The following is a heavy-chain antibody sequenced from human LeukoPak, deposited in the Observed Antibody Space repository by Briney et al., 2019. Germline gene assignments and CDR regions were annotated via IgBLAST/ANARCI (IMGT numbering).Heavy chain of an antibody. CDR2: INHSGST. CDR1: GGSFSGYY. D-gene: IGHD3-22*01. Sequence: SETLSPTCAVYGGSFSGYYWSWIRQPPGKGLEWIGEINHSGSTNYNPSLKSRVTISVDTSKNQFSLKLSSVTAADTAVYYCARGPTMIVVVFDYWGQGTLVTVSS. J-gene: IGHJ4*02. CDR3: ARGPTMIVVVFDY. V-gene: IGHV4-34*01.